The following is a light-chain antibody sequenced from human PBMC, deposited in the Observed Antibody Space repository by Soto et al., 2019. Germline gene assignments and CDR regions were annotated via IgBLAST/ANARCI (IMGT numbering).Light chain of an antibody. V-gene: IGLV1-51*01. CDR1: NSNIGRNY. CDR3: GKWDRSLPTSYV. Sequence: SVLTQPPSVSATPGQKVMISCSGSNSNIGRNYLAWYQQLPGTAPKVLIYENNKRPSGIPDRFSGAKSGPSATLGITGLQTGDDADYYCGKWDRSLPTSYVFGTGNKVT. J-gene: IGLJ1*01. CDR2: ENN.